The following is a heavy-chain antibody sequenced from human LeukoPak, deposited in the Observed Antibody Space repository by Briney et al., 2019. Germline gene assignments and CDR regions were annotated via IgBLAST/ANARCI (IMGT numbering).Heavy chain of an antibody. CDR2: IYPADSDI. V-gene: IGHV5-51*01. CDR1: GYSITSYW. Sequence: GESLKISCKGSGYSITSYWIAWVRQMPGKGLEWMGIIYPADSDIRYSPSFQGQVTISADKSISTAYLQWSSLKASDTAMYYCARQEYCSGSSCYTWFDPWGQGTLVTVSS. CDR3: ARQEYCSGSSCYTWFDP. J-gene: IGHJ5*02. D-gene: IGHD2-15*01.